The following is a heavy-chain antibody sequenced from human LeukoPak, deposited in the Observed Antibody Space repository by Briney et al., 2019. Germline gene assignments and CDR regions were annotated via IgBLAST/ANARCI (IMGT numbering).Heavy chain of an antibody. CDR1: GFTFSSYA. V-gene: IGHV3-23*01. CDR3: AKGSLKFDY. Sequence: GSLRLSCAASGFTFSSYAMSWVRQAPGKGLEWVSAISGNGVTTYYADSVQGRSTISRDNSKNILYLQMNSLRAEDTAVYYCAKGSLKFDYWGQGTLVTVSS. J-gene: IGHJ4*02. CDR2: ISGNGVTT.